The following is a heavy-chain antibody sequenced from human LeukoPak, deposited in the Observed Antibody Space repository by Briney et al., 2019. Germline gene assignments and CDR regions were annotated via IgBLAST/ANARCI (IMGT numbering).Heavy chain of an antibody. CDR1: GFSLRTFT. CDR2: IGSTTTDM. V-gene: IGHV3-21*01. CDR3: TRDRLFDC. D-gene: IGHD6-6*01. J-gene: IGHJ4*02. Sequence: GGSLRLSCAASGFSLRTFTLHWVRQAPGKGLEWVSSIGSTTTDMSYTGSVKGRFCISRDNAKNSLSLQMNSLRVEDTAVYYCTRDRLFDCWGQGTLVTVSS.